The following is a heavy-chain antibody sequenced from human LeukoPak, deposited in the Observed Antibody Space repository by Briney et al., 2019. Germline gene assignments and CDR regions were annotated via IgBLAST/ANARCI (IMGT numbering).Heavy chain of an antibody. CDR2: IWYDGSNM. J-gene: IGHJ6*04. Sequence: GRSLRLSCAASGFTFRIYGMHWVRQAPGKGLERVALIWYDGSNMYYADSEKGRFTISRDNSENTLYLQMNRLRAEDTGVYYCARGNWDGEYDTYYHYGMDVWGKGTTVTVSS. CDR3: ARGNWDGEYDTYYHYGMDV. D-gene: IGHD4-17*01. V-gene: IGHV3-33*01. CDR1: GFTFRIYG.